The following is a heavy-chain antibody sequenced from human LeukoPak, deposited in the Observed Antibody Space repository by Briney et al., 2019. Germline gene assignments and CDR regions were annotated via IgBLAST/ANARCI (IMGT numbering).Heavy chain of an antibody. V-gene: IGHV1-69*13. Sequence: ASVKVSCKASGGTFSSYAISWVRQAPGQGLEWMGGIIPIFGTANYAQKFQGRVTITAVESTSTAYMELSSLRSEDTAVYYCARGVSGYDYHPGYWGQGTLVTVSS. CDR3: ARGVSGYDYHPGY. CDR1: GGTFSSYA. D-gene: IGHD5-12*01. CDR2: IIPIFGTA. J-gene: IGHJ4*02.